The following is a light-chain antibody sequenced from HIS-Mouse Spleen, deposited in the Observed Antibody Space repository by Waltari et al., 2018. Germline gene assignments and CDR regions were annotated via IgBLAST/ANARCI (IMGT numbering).Light chain of an antibody. V-gene: IGLV2-11*01. Sequence: QSALTQPRSVSGSPGQSVTISCTGTSSDAGGYNYVSWYQQHPGKAPQLMIYDVSKRPAGVPDRFSGSKSGNTASLTISGLQAEDEADYYCCSYAGSYTVVFGGGTKLTVL. CDR3: CSYAGSYTVV. J-gene: IGLJ2*01. CDR2: DVS. CDR1: SSDAGGYNY.